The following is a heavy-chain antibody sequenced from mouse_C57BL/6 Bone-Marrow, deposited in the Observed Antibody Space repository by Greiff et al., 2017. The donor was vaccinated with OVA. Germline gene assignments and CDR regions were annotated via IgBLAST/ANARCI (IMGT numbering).Heavy chain of an antibody. CDR1: GYSITSGYY. CDR3: ARDYGSTFDY. V-gene: IGHV3-6*01. D-gene: IGHD1-1*01. CDR2: ISYDGSN. Sequence: DVKLQESGPGLVKPSQSLSLTCSVTGYSITSGYYWNWIRQFPGNKLEWMGCISYDGSNNYNPSLKNRISITRDTSKNQFFLKLNSVTTEDTATYYCARDYGSTFDYWGQGTTLTVSS. J-gene: IGHJ2*01.